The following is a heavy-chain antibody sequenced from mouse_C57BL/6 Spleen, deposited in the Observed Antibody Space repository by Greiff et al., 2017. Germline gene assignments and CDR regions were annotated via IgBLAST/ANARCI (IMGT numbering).Heavy chain of an antibody. Sequence: DVMLVESGEGLVKPGGSLKLSCAASGFTFSSYAMSWVRQTPEKRLEWVAYISSGGDYIYYADPVKGRFTISRDNARNTLYLQMSSLKSEDTAMYYCTRDRYDYDVDYAMDYWGQGTSVTVSA. J-gene: IGHJ4*01. CDR1: GFTFSSYA. CDR2: ISSGGDYI. CDR3: TRDRYDYDVDYAMDY. D-gene: IGHD2-4*01. V-gene: IGHV5-9-1*02.